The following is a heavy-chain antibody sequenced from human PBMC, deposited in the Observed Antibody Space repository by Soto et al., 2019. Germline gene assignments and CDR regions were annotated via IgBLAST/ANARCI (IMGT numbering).Heavy chain of an antibody. V-gene: IGHV3-23*01. D-gene: IGHD2-2*03. Sequence: EVQVLESGGGLVQPGGSLRLSCADTGFTFSDFAMSWVRQAPGKGLEWVSRIYGGGNGPHYADSVKGRVTISRDNSKNTLYLQMNRLRAEDTAVYYCAKMEGMDPWAYSFDYWGQGTLVTVSS. CDR3: AKMEGMDPWAYSFDY. J-gene: IGHJ4*02. CDR2: IYGGGNGP. CDR1: GFTFSDFA.